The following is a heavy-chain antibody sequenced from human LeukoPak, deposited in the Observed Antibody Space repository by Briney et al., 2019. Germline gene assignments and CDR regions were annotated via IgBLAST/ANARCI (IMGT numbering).Heavy chain of an antibody. CDR1: GFTFSSYA. J-gene: IGHJ4*02. D-gene: IGHD3-10*02. CDR2: ISGSGGST. Sequence: GGSLRLSCAASGFTFSSYAMSWVRQAPGKGLEWVSAISGSGGSTYYADSVKGRFTISRDNSKNTLYLQMNSLRAEDTAVYYCAKAALYYYDGGVYHYDYGGQETLVTVSS. CDR3: AKAALYYYDGGVYHYDY. V-gene: IGHV3-23*01.